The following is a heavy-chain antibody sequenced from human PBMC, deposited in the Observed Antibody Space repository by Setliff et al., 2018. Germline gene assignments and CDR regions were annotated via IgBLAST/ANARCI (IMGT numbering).Heavy chain of an antibody. CDR1: GFTFSNYW. Sequence: GGSLRLSCAASGFTFSNYWMAWVRQAPGKGLEWVADIRQDGTNKYYMDSVEGRFTISRDNSKNSVYLQMNSLRAEDTALYHCAREVWTIYDKSWSGYTDLWGQGTQVTVS. V-gene: IGHV3-7*03. D-gene: IGHD3-3*01. CDR3: AREVWTIYDKSWSGYTDL. J-gene: IGHJ5*02. CDR2: IRQDGTNK.